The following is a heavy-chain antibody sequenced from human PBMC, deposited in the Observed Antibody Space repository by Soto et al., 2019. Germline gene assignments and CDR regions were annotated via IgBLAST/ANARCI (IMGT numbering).Heavy chain of an antibody. CDR1: GFTFNSYS. J-gene: IGHJ4*02. V-gene: IGHV3-21*06. D-gene: IGHD5-12*01. CDR2: ISSSTTHI. CDR3: ARDLQMATIRGGDY. Sequence: LRLSCTASGFTFNSYSMNWVRQAPGRGLEWVSSISSSTTHILYADSVKGRFTISRDNGKNSLYLQMNSLRAEDTAVYYCARDLQMATIRGGDYWGQGTQVTVSS.